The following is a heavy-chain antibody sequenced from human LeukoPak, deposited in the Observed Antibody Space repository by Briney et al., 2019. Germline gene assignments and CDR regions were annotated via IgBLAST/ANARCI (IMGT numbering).Heavy chain of an antibody. CDR3: ARGSYYYDSSGPYEGAEYFQH. J-gene: IGHJ1*01. D-gene: IGHD3-22*01. V-gene: IGHV4-31*03. CDR1: GGSISSGGYY. Sequence: SQTLSLTCTVSGGSISSGGYYWSWIRQHPGKGLEWIGYIYYSGSTYYNPSLKSRVTISVDTSKNQFSLKLSSVTAADTAVYYCARGSYYYDSSGPYEGAEYFQHWGQGTLVTVPS. CDR2: IYYSGST.